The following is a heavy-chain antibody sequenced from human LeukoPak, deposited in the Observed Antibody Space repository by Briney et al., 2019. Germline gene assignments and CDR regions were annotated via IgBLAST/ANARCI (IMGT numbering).Heavy chain of an antibody. D-gene: IGHD3-10*01. J-gene: IGHJ4*02. CDR2: ISYRGST. V-gene: IGHV4-59*12. Sequence: SETLSLTCTVSGGSIADYYWSWIRQFPGKGLEWIGYISYRGSTSYNPSLNSRVTISIDTSKNQFSLKVNSVTAADTAVYYCARDNPYGSGTDYWGQGTLVTVSS. CDR3: ARDNPYGSGTDY. CDR1: GGSIADYY.